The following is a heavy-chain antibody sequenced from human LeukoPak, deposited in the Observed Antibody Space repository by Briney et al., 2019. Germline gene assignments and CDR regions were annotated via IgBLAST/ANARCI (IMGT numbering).Heavy chain of an antibody. CDR3: ARVGLAAGRAFDI. D-gene: IGHD6-13*01. CDR1: GFTFSSYW. J-gene: IGHJ3*02. V-gene: IGHV3-7*01. Sequence: GGSLRLSCAASGFTFSSYWMSWVRQAPGKGLEWVANIKQDGSEKYYVDSVKGRFTISRDNAKNSLYLQMNSLRAEDTAVYYCARVGLAAGRAFDIWGQGTMVTVSS. CDR2: IKQDGSEK.